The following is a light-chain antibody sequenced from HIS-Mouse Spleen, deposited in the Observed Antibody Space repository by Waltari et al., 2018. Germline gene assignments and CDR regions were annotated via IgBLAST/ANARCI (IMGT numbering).Light chain of an antibody. CDR3: QQRSNLPT. Sequence: EIVLTQSPATLSLSPGERATLSCRASQSVRSYLAWSQQKPGQAPRRLIYDASNRATGILARFRGSGSGTDFTLTISSLEPEDFAVYYCQQRSNLPTFGGGTKVEIK. J-gene: IGKJ4*01. V-gene: IGKV3-11*01. CDR2: DAS. CDR1: QSVRSY.